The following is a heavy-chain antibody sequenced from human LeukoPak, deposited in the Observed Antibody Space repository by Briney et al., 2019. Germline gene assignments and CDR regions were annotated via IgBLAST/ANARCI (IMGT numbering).Heavy chain of an antibody. J-gene: IGHJ4*02. D-gene: IGHD5-24*01. V-gene: IGHV3-53*01. CDR3: ARTFVSGDGYKVGYFDY. Sequence: GGSLRLSCAASGFTFSNSYMSWVRQAPGKGLEWVSLIYPSGNIYYADSVKGRFTISRDNSKNTLFLQMNSLRAEGTAIYYCARTFVSGDGYKVGYFDYWGQGTLVTVSS. CDR1: GFTFSNSY. CDR2: IYPSGNI.